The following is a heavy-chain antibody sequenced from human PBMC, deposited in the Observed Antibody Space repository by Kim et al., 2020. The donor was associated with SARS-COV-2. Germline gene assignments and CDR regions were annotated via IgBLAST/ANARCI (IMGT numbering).Heavy chain of an antibody. D-gene: IGHD6-13*01. CDR1: GGSFSGYY. J-gene: IGHJ4*01. Sequence: SETLSLTCAVYGGSFSGYYWSWIRQPPGKGLEWIGEINHSGSTNYNPSLKSRVTISVDTSKNQFSLKLSSVTAADTAVYYCARGLGPINKIAAAGSFYF. CDR2: INHSGST. V-gene: IGHV4-34*01. CDR3: ARGLGPINKIAAAGSFYF.